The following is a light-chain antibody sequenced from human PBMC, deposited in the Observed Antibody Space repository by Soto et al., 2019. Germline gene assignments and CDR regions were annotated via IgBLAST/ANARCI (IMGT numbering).Light chain of an antibody. CDR1: SSDVGGYNY. V-gene: IGLV2-8*01. CDR3: SSYAGNNNLVV. CDR2: EVT. Sequence: QSVLTQPPSASGSPEHSVTISCTGTSSDVGGYNYVSWYQQHPGKAPKLMLYEVTKRPSGVPDRFSGSKSGNTASLTVSGLQAEDEADYYCSSYAGNNNLVVFGGGTKLTVL. J-gene: IGLJ2*01.